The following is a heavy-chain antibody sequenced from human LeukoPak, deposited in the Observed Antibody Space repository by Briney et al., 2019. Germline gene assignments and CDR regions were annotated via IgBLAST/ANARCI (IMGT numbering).Heavy chain of an antibody. CDR3: ARLSQTPDYYSNGGYYYLGY. D-gene: IGHD3-22*01. CDR1: RYTFTSYD. CDR2: MNPNTGRT. Sequence: ASVKVSCKASRYTFTSYDINWVREAAGQGLEWMGWMNPNTGRTGFAQKFKGRLTMTRDTSISTAYMELSSLRSEDAAVYYCARLSQTPDYYSNGGYYYLGYWGQGTPVTVSS. V-gene: IGHV1-8*01. J-gene: IGHJ4*02.